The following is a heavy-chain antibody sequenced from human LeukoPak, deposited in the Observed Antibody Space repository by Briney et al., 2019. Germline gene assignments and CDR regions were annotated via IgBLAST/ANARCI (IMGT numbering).Heavy chain of an antibody. Sequence: ASVKVSCKASGYTFTSYDINWVRQAPGRGLEWMGWINTYSANTNYAQEFQDRVIMTTDTSTSTAYMELRSLRSDDTAVYYCAREGGIARPPYLYYYIDVWGKGTTVTVSS. D-gene: IGHD6-6*01. V-gene: IGHV1-18*01. CDR1: GYTFTSYD. CDR2: INTYSANT. CDR3: AREGGIARPPYLYYYIDV. J-gene: IGHJ6*03.